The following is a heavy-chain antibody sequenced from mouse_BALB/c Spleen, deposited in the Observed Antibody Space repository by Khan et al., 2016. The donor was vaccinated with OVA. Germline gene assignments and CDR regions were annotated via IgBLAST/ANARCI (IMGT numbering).Heavy chain of an antibody. CDR3: GSDVGSSQWYCDV. Sequence: QVQLKQSGPGLVAPSQRLSITCTVSGFSLTSYGVHWVRQPPGKGLEWLGVIWAGGSTNYNSALRSRLTINKDNSKSHGFLKMNNLQPDDTAMYSCGSDVGSSQWYCDVWGGGTTGTVSS. D-gene: IGHD1-1*01. CDR2: IWAGGST. CDR1: GFSLTSYG. V-gene: IGHV2-9*02. J-gene: IGHJ1*01.